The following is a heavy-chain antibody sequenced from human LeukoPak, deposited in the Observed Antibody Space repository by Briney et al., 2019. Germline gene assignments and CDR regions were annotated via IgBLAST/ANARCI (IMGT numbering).Heavy chain of an antibody. CDR1: GFTFSNYN. Sequence: TGGSLRLSCAASGFTFSNYNINWVRQAPGKGLEWVSSISSRGSYIYYADSVKGRFAISADNAMNSLYLQMNSLRAEDTAVYYCARGYSSGWYDLYYFDYWGQGTLVTVSS. CDR2: ISSRGSYI. J-gene: IGHJ4*02. V-gene: IGHV3-21*01. D-gene: IGHD6-13*01. CDR3: ARGYSSGWYDLYYFDY.